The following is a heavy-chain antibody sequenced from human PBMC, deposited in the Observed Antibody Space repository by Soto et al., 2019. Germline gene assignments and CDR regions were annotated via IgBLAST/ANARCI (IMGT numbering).Heavy chain of an antibody. CDR2: IIPISGTA. Sequence: QVQLVQSGAEVKKPGSSVKVSCKASGGTFSSYAISWVRQAPGQGLEWMGGIIPISGTANYAQKFQGRVTITADESTSTGYMELSSLRSEDTAVYYCGRSQGSSTSLEIYYYYYYGMDVWGQGTTVTVSS. CDR1: GGTFSSYA. V-gene: IGHV1-69*01. CDR3: GRSQGSSTSLEIYYYYYYGMDV. D-gene: IGHD2-2*01. J-gene: IGHJ6*02.